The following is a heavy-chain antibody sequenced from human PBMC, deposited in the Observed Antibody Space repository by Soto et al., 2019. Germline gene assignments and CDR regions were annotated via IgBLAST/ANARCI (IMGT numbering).Heavy chain of an antibody. Sequence: PGRSLRLPCAPSGFTLSSYEMNWVRLAPGQGLEWDSYINNSGSTIYYGDSVEGRFSISRYIAKSSLCLQMNSLRAYYTAAYYCARDNGGCTSPSGYFRHFCCLGVWGRVTRVTV. CDR2: INNSGSTI. CDR3: ARDNGGCTSPSGYFRHFCCLGV. CDR1: GFTLSSYE. D-gene: IGHD2-2*01. V-gene: IGHV3-48*03. J-gene: IGHJ6*02.